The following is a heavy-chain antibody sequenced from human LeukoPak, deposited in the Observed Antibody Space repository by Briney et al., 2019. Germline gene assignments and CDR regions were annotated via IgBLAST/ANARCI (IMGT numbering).Heavy chain of an antibody. CDR2: IYTSTTYI. J-gene: IGHJ4*02. CDR1: GFTFSSYS. CDR3: VSRRYSGYDPFDY. Sequence: KSGGSLRLSCAASGFTFSSYSMNWVRQAPGKGLEWVSSIYTSTTYIYYADSVQGRFPISRDNANKSLYLQMNSLRAEDTAVYFCVSRRYSGYDPFDYWGQGTLVTVSS. V-gene: IGHV3-21*01. D-gene: IGHD5-12*01.